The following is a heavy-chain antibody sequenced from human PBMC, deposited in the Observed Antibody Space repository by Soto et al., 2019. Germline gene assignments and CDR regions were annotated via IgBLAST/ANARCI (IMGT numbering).Heavy chain of an antibody. J-gene: IGHJ6*02. Sequence: EVQLLESGGGLVQPGGSLRLSCAASGFTLSSYAMSWVRQAPGKGLEWVSGISVSGGSTYYADSVKGRFTISRDNSKNTLYLQMNSLRVEDTAVYYCAREVSHGYVLRGMDVWGQGTTVTVFS. CDR2: ISVSGGST. D-gene: IGHD5-18*01. V-gene: IGHV3-23*01. CDR1: GFTLSSYA. CDR3: AREVSHGYVLRGMDV.